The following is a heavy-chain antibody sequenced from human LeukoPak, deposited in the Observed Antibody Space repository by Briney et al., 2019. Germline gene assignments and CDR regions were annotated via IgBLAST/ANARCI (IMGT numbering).Heavy chain of an antibody. CDR2: IYYSGST. CDR3: SRDKQPGDY. D-gene: IGHD5-18*01. CDR1: GDSISSSSYY. Sequence: PSETLSLTCTVSGDSISSSSYYWSWIRQPPGKGLEWIGYIYYSGSTTYNPSLKSRVTISVDTSKNQFSLKLSSVTAADTAVYYCSRDKQPGDYWGPGTLVTVSS. V-gene: IGHV4-61*01. J-gene: IGHJ4*02.